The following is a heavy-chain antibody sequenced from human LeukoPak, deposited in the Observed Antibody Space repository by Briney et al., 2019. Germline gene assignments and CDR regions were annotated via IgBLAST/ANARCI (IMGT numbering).Heavy chain of an antibody. Sequence: PGGSLRLSCGTSGFTFDSYAMRWVRQAPGKGLEWVSTISHGGGSRYYADSVKGRFTISRDNSKNTLYLQMNSLRAEDTAVYYCAKEDYYDNSGVDYWGQGTLVTVSS. J-gene: IGHJ4*02. CDR2: ISHGGGSR. D-gene: IGHD3-22*01. CDR1: GFTFDSYA. V-gene: IGHV3-23*01. CDR3: AKEDYYDNSGVDY.